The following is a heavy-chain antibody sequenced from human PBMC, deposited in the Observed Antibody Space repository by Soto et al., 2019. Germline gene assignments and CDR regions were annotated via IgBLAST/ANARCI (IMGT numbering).Heavy chain of an antibody. D-gene: IGHD6-13*01. CDR3: ARDRGSSWYMGYYGMDV. V-gene: IGHV6-1*01. J-gene: IGHJ6*02. CDR2: TYYRSKWYN. Sequence: SQTLSLTCXISGDSVSSNSAAWNWIRQSPSRGLEWLGRTYYRSKWYNDYAVSVKSRITINPDTSKNQFSLQLNSVTPEDTAVYYCARDRGSSWYMGYYGMDVWGQGTTVTVS. CDR1: GDSVSSNSAA.